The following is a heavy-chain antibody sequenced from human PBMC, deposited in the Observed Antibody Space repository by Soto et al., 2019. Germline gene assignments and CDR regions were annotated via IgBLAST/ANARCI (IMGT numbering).Heavy chain of an antibody. CDR3: ARALILTGYYIHDAFDI. Sequence: QVQLQESGPGLVKPSETLSLTCTVSSGSISSYYWSWIRQPPGKGLEWIGYIYYSGSTNYNPSLKSRFAISVDTSKNQFSLKLRSVTAADTAVYYCARALILTGYYIHDAFDIWGQGTMVTVSS. D-gene: IGHD3-9*01. J-gene: IGHJ3*02. V-gene: IGHV4-59*01. CDR2: IYYSGST. CDR1: SGSISSYY.